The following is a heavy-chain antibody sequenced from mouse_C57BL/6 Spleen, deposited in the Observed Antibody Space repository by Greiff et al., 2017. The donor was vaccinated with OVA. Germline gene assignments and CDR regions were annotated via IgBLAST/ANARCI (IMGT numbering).Heavy chain of an antibody. CDR2: INYDGSST. Sequence: EVQLVESEGGLVQPGSSMKLSCTASGFTFSDYYMAWVRQVPEKGLEWVANINYDGSSTYYLDSLKSRFIISRDNAKNILYLQMSSLKSEDTATYYCAREEDYYGSSYFDYWGQGTTLTVSS. CDR3: AREEDYYGSSYFDY. CDR1: GFTFSDYY. D-gene: IGHD1-1*01. J-gene: IGHJ2*01. V-gene: IGHV5-16*01.